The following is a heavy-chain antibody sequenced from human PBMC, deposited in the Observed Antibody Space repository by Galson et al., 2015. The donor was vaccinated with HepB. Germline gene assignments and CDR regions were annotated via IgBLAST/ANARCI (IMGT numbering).Heavy chain of an antibody. V-gene: IGHV3-23*01. CDR3: ARDERGRKYVAGTTGSPAW. CDR2: VTGNGDST. CDR1: GFAFSSYA. Sequence: SLRLSCAASGFAFSSYAMTWFRQAPGKGLEWVSTVTGNGDSTFYSDSVKGRFTVSRDNSKNALYLHMTSLRAEDTATYYCARDERGRKYVAGTTGSPAWWGRGTLVTVSS. D-gene: IGHD1-26*01. J-gene: IGHJ4*02.